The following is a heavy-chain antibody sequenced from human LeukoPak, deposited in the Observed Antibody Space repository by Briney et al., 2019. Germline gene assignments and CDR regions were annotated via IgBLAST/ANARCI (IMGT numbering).Heavy chain of an antibody. J-gene: IGHJ3*02. CDR3: ARDMVLTYYYDSSGYPFDAFDI. V-gene: IGHV4-39*07. CDR1: GGSISSNSYY. D-gene: IGHD3-22*01. Sequence: PSETLSLTCTASGGSISSNSYYWGWIRQPPGKGLEWIGSIYYSGSTYYNPSLKSRVTISVDTSKNQFSLKLSSVTAADTAVYYCARDMVLTYYYDSSGYPFDAFDIWGQGTMVTVSS. CDR2: IYYSGST.